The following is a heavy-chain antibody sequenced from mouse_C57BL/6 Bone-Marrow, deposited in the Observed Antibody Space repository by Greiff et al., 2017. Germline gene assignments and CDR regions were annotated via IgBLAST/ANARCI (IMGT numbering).Heavy chain of an antibody. CDR3: AREGAYDYDGGLAY. CDR2: INPYNGGT. J-gene: IGHJ3*01. V-gene: IGHV1-19*01. D-gene: IGHD2-4*01. Sequence: EVQLQESGPVLVKPGASVKMSCKASGYTFTDYYMNWVKQSHGKSLEWIGVINPYNGGTSYNQKFKGKATLTVDKSSSTAYMELNSLTSEASAVYYCAREGAYDYDGGLAYWGQGTLVTVSA. CDR1: GYTFTDYY.